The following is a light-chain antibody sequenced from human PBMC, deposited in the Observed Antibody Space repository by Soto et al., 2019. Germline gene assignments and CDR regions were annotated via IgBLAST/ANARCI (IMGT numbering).Light chain of an antibody. CDR2: EVS. J-gene: IGLJ1*01. CDR3: NSYTSSSTYV. Sequence: QSALTQPASVSGSPGQSITISCTGTTSDVGSYDLVSWYQQHPGKAPKIMIYEVSKRPSGVSNRFSGSKSGNTASLTISGLQAEDEADYYCNSYTSSSTYVFGTGTKVTVL. V-gene: IGLV2-14*02. CDR1: TSDVGSYDL.